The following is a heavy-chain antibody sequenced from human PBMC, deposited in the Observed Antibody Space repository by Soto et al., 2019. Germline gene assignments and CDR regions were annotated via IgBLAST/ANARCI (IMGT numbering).Heavy chain of an antibody. CDR1: SFAFISSG. V-gene: IGHV3-30*18. CDR3: AKGPERTRKTSGAGTNY. J-gene: IGHJ4*02. Sequence: WGSLRLSCAASSFAFISSGMHWVRQAPGKGLEWVAVISYEGSNKYYADSVKGRFTISRANSKTTLYLQMNSLRAEDTAVYSCAKGPERTRKTSGAGTNYWGQGTLATVSS. CDR2: ISYEGSNK. D-gene: IGHD6-19*01.